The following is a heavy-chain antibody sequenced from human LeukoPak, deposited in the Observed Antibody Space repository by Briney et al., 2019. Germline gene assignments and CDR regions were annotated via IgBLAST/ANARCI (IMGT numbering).Heavy chain of an antibody. J-gene: IGHJ4*02. CDR3: ARLTVGLFFDA. CDR1: NDPFSNYF. V-gene: IGHV4-59*08. Sequence: SETLSLTCSVSNDPFSNYFWSWVRQPPGKGLEWIGYVYFDGTTNYNPSLMDRVTISVKATKNQFSLRLNSVTALDTAVYYCARLTVGLFFDAWGQGALVTVSA. CDR2: VYFDGTT. D-gene: IGHD2-21*02.